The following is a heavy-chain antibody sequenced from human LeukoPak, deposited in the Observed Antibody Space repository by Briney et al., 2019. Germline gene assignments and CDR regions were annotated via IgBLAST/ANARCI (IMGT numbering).Heavy chain of an antibody. J-gene: IGHJ4*02. D-gene: IGHD4-23*01. CDR2: ISDSGANT. V-gene: IGHV3-23*01. CDR1: GFTFSTYA. Sequence: GGSLRLSCAASGFTFSTYAMSWVRQAPGKGLEWVSTISDSGANTYYADSVRGRFTISRDNSKDTLYLQMNSLRTEDTAVYYCARDPYYGGNTDRFDYWGQGTLVTVSS. CDR3: ARDPYYGGNTDRFDY.